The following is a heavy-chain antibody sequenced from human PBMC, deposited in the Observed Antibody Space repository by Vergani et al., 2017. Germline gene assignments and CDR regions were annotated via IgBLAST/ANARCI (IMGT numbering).Heavy chain of an antibody. CDR2: ISYDGSNK. CDR3: AKGYWEVAMALDY. V-gene: IGHV3-30*18. D-gene: IGHD5-18*01. CDR1: GFTFSSYG. J-gene: IGHJ4*02. Sequence: QVQLVESGGGVVQPGRSLRLSCAASGFTFSSYGMHWVRQAPGKGLEWVAVISYDGSNKYYADSMKGRFTISRDNSKNTLYLQMNSLRAEDTAVYYWAKGYWEVAMALDYWGQGTLVTVSS.